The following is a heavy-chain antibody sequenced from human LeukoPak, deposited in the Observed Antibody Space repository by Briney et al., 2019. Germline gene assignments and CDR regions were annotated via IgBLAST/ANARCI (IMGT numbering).Heavy chain of an antibody. V-gene: IGHV4-59*08. CDR3: ARHLAAAGTIWFDP. D-gene: IGHD6-13*01. J-gene: IGHJ5*02. CDR1: GGSISSYY. CDR2: IYYSGST. Sequence: PSETLSLTCTVSGGSISSYYWSWVRQPPGKGLEGIGHIYYSGSTNYNPSLKSRVTISVDTSKNQFSLKLSSVTAADTAVYYCARHLAAAGTIWFDPWGQGTLVTVSS.